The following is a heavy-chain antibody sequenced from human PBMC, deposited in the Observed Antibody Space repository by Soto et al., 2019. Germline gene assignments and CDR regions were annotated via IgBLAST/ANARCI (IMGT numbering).Heavy chain of an antibody. CDR3: TRGAYYVSGTYPAYYFDS. CDR1: GYTLTDYY. J-gene: IGHJ4*02. D-gene: IGHD3-10*01. Sequence: QVQLVQSGAEVKKPGASVKVSCKASGYTLTDYYIHWVRQAPGQGLEWMGWINPNSGGTNFAQKFRGWVTMPRDTSISTVYMELTSLKSDDTAVYYCTRGAYYVSGTYPAYYFDSWGQGTLVTVSS. CDR2: INPNSGGT. V-gene: IGHV1-2*04.